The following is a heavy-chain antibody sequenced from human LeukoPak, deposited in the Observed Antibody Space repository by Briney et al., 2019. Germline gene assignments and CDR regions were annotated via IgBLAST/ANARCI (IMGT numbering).Heavy chain of an antibody. Sequence: ASVKVSCKASGGTFSSYAISWVRQAPGQGLEWMGGIIPIFGTANHAQKFQGRVTITADKSTSTAYMELSSLRSEDTAVYYCARVGYSSGWGKYYYYYGMDVWGKGTTVTVSS. D-gene: IGHD6-19*01. CDR3: ARVGYSSGWGKYYYYYGMDV. J-gene: IGHJ6*04. CDR2: IIPIFGTA. CDR1: GGTFSSYA. V-gene: IGHV1-69*06.